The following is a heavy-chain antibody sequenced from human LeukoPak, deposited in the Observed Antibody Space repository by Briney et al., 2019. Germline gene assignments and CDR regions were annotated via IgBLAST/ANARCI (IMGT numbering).Heavy chain of an antibody. V-gene: IGHV4-59*01. Sequence: PSETLSLTCTVSGASISSYYGSWIRQPPGKGLEWIGYTYYSGSTNYNPSLKSRVTISVDTSKNQFSPKLSSVTAADTAVYYCARGERWLQPYYFDYWGQGTLVTVSS. D-gene: IGHD5-24*01. CDR2: TYYSGST. J-gene: IGHJ4*02. CDR1: GASISSYY. CDR3: ARGERWLQPYYFDY.